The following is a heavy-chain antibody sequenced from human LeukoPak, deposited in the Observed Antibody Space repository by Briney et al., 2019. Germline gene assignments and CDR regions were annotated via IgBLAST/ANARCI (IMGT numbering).Heavy chain of an antibody. CDR3: ARGETAMVIGAFDI. D-gene: IGHD5-18*01. V-gene: IGHV3-48*01. Sequence: GGSLRLSCAASGFTFSDYYMNWVRQASGKGLEWVSYISSSSSTIYYADSVKGRFTISRDNAKNSLYLQMNSLRAEDTAVYYCARGETAMVIGAFDIWGQGTMVTVSS. CDR2: ISSSSSTI. CDR1: GFTFSDYY. J-gene: IGHJ3*02.